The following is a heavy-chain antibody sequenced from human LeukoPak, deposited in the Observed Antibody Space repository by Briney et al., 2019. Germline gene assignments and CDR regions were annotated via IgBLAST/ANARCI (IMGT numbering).Heavy chain of an antibody. V-gene: IGHV1-69*06. Sequence: SXVTXSDYXISWVRQAPGQGPEWMGGIVPRFAAADYAQQFQGRVTITADMYTTTAYMELSSLTSDDTAIYYCAGGYGSGVMSPYALDVWGTGTTVVVSS. CDR3: AGGYGSGVMSPYALDV. CDR2: IVPRFAAA. J-gene: IGHJ6*04. CDR1: XVTXSDYX. D-gene: IGHD3-10*01.